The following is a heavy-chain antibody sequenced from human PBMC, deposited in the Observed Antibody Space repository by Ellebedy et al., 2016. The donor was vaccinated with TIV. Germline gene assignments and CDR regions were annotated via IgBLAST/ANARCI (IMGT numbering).Heavy chain of an antibody. CDR1: GGSISSYY. J-gene: IGHJ5*02. Sequence: SETLSLXCTVSGGSISSYYWSWIRQPPGKGLEWIGYIYYSGSTNYNPSLKSRVTISVDTSKNQFSLKLSSVTAADTAVYYCARASFTSPYNYFDPWGQGTLVTVVS. V-gene: IGHV4-59*08. D-gene: IGHD5-24*01. CDR3: ARASFTSPYNYFDP. CDR2: IYYSGST.